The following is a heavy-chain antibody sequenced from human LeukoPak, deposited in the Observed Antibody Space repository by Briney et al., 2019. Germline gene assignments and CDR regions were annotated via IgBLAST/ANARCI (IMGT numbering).Heavy chain of an antibody. CDR1: GGSISSYY. J-gene: IGHJ4*02. D-gene: IGHD2-2*01. CDR3: ARQGGYCSSTSCYGWLDY. CDR2: IYYSGST. V-gene: IGHV4-59*08. Sequence: SETLSLTCTVSGGSISSYYWSWIRQPPGKGLEWIGYIYYSGSTNYNPSLKSRVTISVDTSKNQFSLKLSSVTAADTAVYYCARQGGYCSSTSCYGWLDYWGQGTLVTVSS.